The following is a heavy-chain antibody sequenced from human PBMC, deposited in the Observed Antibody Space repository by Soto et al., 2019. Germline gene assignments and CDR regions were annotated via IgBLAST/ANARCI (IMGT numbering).Heavy chain of an antibody. J-gene: IGHJ4*02. D-gene: IGHD1-26*01. V-gene: IGHV3-23*01. Sequence: EVQLLESGGGLVQPGESLRLSCAASGLTFSRNAMSWFRQAPGKGLEWVSAIGASGVTTYYADSVKGRFTISRDNSITTLYLQISRLRAAETAVDYCAKAKADSGSYPCFDWWGQGTLVTVSS. CDR3: AKAKADSGSYPCFDW. CDR1: GLTFSRNA. CDR2: IGASGVTT.